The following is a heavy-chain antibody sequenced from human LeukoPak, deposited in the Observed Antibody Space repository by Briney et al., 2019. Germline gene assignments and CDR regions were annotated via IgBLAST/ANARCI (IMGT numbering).Heavy chain of an antibody. J-gene: IGHJ4*02. CDR2: IKPSDGFT. CDR3: GREIGGTTDY. CDR1: GYTFTSYY. Sequence: ASVKVSCKASGYTFTSYYVHWVRPAPGQGLEWMGVIKPSDGFTSYAQKFQGRLTVTRDMSTSTVYMELNSLRSEDTAVYFCGREIGGTTDYWGQGTLVTVSS. V-gene: IGHV1-46*01. D-gene: IGHD1-7*01.